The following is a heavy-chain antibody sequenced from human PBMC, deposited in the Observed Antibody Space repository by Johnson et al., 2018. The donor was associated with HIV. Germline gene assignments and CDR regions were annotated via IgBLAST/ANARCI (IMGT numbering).Heavy chain of an antibody. D-gene: IGHD7-27*01. J-gene: IGHJ3*02. CDR2: ISYDGSNK. V-gene: IGHV3-30*19. CDR3: ASDWGSRHAFDI. CDR1: GFTFNTNW. Sequence: QVQLVESGGDLAQPGGSLRLSCVGSGFTFNTNWMHWVRQAPGKGLVWVAVISYDGSNKYYADSVKGRFTISRDNSKNTLYLQMNSLRAEDTAVYYCASDWGSRHAFDIWGQGTMVTVSS.